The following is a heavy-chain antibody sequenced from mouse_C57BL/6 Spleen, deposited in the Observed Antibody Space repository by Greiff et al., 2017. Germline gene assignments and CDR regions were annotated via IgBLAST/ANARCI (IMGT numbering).Heavy chain of an antibody. CDR1: GYTFTSYW. CDR2: IHPNSGST. V-gene: IGHV1-64*01. D-gene: IGHD2-2*01. CDR3: ARSPMVTTGYFDY. Sequence: QVQLQQPGAELVKPGASVKLSCKASGYTFTSYWMHWVKQRPGQGLEWIGMIHPNSGSTNYNEKFKSKATLTVDKSSSTAYMQRSSLPSEDSAVYYCARSPMVTTGYFDYWGQGTTLTVSS. J-gene: IGHJ2*01.